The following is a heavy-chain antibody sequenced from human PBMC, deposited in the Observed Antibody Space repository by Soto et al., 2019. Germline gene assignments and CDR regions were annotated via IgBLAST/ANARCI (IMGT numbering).Heavy chain of an antibody. CDR2: ISYDGSNK. Sequence: SGGSLRLSCAASGFTFSSYGMHWVRQAPGKGLEWVAVISYDGSNKYYADSVKGRFTISRDNSKNTLYLQMNSLRAEDTAVYYCAKGEVSSGWYAKEDAFDIWGQGTMVTV. J-gene: IGHJ3*02. D-gene: IGHD6-19*01. V-gene: IGHV3-30*18. CDR3: AKGEVSSGWYAKEDAFDI. CDR1: GFTFSSYG.